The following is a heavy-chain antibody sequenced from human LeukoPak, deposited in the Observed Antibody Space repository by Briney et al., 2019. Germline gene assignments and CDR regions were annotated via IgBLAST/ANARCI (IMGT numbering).Heavy chain of an antibody. CDR2: ITSGFTP. D-gene: IGHD1-26*01. CDR3: AKDYSDSRVGDVFFEY. J-gene: IGHJ4*02. V-gene: IGHV3-23*01. CDR1: GLTFSNYA. Sequence: PGGSLSLSCAASGLTFSNYAMSWFRQAPGKGLEWVSGITSGFTPHYADSVKGRFTTSRDNSKNTFHLQMNSLRAEDTAVYYCAKDYSDSRVGDVFFEYWGQGTLVTVSS.